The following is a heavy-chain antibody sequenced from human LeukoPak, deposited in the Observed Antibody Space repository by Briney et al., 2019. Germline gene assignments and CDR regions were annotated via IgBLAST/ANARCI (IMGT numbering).Heavy chain of an antibody. CDR1: GFTFSSYW. CDR2: INSDGSST. D-gene: IGHD6-19*01. V-gene: IGHV3-74*01. CDR3: ARDPAPSGWYDY. J-gene: IGHJ4*02. Sequence: GGSLRLSCAASGFTFSSYWMHWVRQAPGKGLVWVSRINSDGSSTTYADSVKGRFTISRGNAKNTLYLQMNSLRAEDTAVYYCARDPAPSGWYDYWGQGTLVTVSS.